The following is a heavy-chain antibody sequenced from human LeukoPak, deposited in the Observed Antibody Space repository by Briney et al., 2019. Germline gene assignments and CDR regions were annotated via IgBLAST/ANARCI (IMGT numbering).Heavy chain of an antibody. CDR3: ARVEAVAGTPGYFDY. CDR1: GGSFSGYY. Sequence: PSETLSLTWAVYGGSFSGYYWSWIRQPPGKGLEWIGEINHSGSTNYNPSLKSRVTISVDTSKNQFSLKLSSVTAADTAVYYCARVEAVAGTPGYFDYWGQGTLVTVSS. J-gene: IGHJ4*02. CDR2: INHSGST. V-gene: IGHV4-34*01. D-gene: IGHD6-19*01.